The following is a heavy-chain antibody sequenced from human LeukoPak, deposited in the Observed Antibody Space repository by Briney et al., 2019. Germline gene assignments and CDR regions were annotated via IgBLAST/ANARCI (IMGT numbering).Heavy chain of an antibody. Sequence: GGSLRLSCAASGFTFSSYAMSWVRQAPGKGLEWVSAISGSGGSTYYADSVKGRFTISRDNSKNTLSLQMNSLRAEDTAVYYCAKARSTSRLYPIGFDYWGQGTLVTVSS. CDR1: GFTFSSYA. CDR2: ISGSGGST. D-gene: IGHD2-2*01. J-gene: IGHJ4*02. CDR3: AKARSTSRLYPIGFDY. V-gene: IGHV3-23*01.